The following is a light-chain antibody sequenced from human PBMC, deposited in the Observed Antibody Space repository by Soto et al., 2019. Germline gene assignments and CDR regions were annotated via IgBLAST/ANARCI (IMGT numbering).Light chain of an antibody. CDR3: QVWDSSSDPAVV. CDR1: NIGSKS. CDR2: YDS. V-gene: IGLV3-21*04. J-gene: IGLJ2*01. Sequence: SYELTQPPSVSVAPGKTARITCGGNNIGSKSVHWYQQKPGQAPVLVIYYDSDRPSGIPERFSGSNSGNTATLTISRVEAGDEADYYCQVWDSSSDPAVVFGRGTKVTVL.